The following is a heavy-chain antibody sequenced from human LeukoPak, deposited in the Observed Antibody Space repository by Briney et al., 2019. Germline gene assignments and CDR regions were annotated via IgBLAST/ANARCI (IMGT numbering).Heavy chain of an antibody. V-gene: IGHV4-59*08. Sequence: SETLSLTCTVSGGSISGNYWSWIRQPPGEGLEWIGYIYHTGHTHYNPSLKSRVTMSMDTSKSQLSLKMSSVTAADTAVYYCARHPSDYWGQGTLVTVSS. CDR1: GGSISGNY. J-gene: IGHJ4*02. CDR2: IYHTGHT. CDR3: ARHPSDY.